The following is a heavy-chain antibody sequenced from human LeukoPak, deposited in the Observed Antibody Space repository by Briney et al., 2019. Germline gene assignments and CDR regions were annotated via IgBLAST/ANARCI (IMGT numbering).Heavy chain of an antibody. CDR1: GFTFSSYW. CDR2: IKQDGSEK. CDR3: ARDSPGELSRLYYYGMDV. V-gene: IGHV3-7*03. Sequence: PGGSLRLSCAASGFTFSSYWMSWVRQAPGKGLEWVANIKQDGSEKYYVDSVKGRFTISRDNAKNSLYLQMNSLRAEDTAVYYCARDSPGELSRLYYYGMDVWGKGTTVTVSS. D-gene: IGHD3-16*02. J-gene: IGHJ6*04.